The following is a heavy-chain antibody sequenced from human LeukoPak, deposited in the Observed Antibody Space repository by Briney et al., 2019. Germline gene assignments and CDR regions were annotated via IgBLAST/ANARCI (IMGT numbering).Heavy chain of an antibody. J-gene: IGHJ5*02. CDR3: AKAISSYEGLTPNWFDP. CDR1: GYTFIDYY. D-gene: IGHD1-26*01. V-gene: IGHV1-2*02. CDR2: INPKSGGT. Sequence: ASVKVSCKASGYTFIDYYIHWVRQAPGQGLEWMAWINPKSGGTNSARKFQGRVTMTSDTSISTAYMELNSLRAEDTAVYYCAKAISSYEGLTPNWFDPWGQGTLVTVSS.